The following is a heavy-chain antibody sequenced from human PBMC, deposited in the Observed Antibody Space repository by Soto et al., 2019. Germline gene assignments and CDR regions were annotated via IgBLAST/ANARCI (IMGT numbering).Heavy chain of an antibody. CDR3: ARGTSMGWLYYYYYGMDV. J-gene: IGHJ6*02. V-gene: IGHV1-18*04. D-gene: IGHD5-12*01. Sequence: QVQLVQSGAEVKKPGASVKVSCKASGYNFISNGITWVRQAPGQGLEWMGWINTYNGNTNYAQKLQGRVTMTTDTATSTVYMELRSLKFDDTAVYYCARGTSMGWLYYYYYGMDVWGQGTTVTVSS. CDR2: INTYNGNT. CDR1: GYNFISNG.